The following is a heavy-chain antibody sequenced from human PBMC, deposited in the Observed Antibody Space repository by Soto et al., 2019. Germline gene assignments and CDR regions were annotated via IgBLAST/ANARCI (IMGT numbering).Heavy chain of an antibody. V-gene: IGHV1-18*01. Sequence: ASVKVSCKASGYTFTSYGISWVRQAPGQGLEWMGWISAYNGNTNYAQKLQGRVTMTTDTSTSTAYMELRSLRSDDTAVYYFGGGGAFFCITSCYRGGRGYYYYYYMDIWGKGTTVTVSS. CDR1: GYTFTSYG. CDR2: ISAYNGNT. D-gene: IGHD2-2*01. CDR3: GGGGAFFCITSCYRGGRGYYYYYYMDI. J-gene: IGHJ6*03.